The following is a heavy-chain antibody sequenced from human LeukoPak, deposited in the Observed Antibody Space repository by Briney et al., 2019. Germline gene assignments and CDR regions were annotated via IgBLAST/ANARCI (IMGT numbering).Heavy chain of an antibody. CDR1: GFPITSHW. CDR3: AKDFSGTFDY. CDR2: INQDGSEK. J-gene: IGHJ4*02. D-gene: IGHD1/OR15-1a*01. V-gene: IGHV3-7*03. Sequence: GGSLRLSCAASGFPITSHWLSWFRQSPGKGLEWVAHINQDGSEKHYVDSVKGRFTISRDNARNSQFLQMNSLRAEDTAVYYCAKDFSGTFDYWGQGTLVTVSS.